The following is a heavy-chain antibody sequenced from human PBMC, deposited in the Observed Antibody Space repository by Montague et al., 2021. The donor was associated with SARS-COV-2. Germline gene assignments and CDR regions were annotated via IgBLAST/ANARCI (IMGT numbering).Heavy chain of an antibody. CDR1: GGSISSSSYY. CDR2: IYYSGNT. CDR3: ALARGSGYCPL. V-gene: IGHV4-39*01. D-gene: IGHD5-12*01. Sequence: SETLSLTCTVSGGSISSSSYYWGWIRQPPGKGLEWIGNIYYSGNTYYKPSLKSRVTISVDTSKNQFSLKLSSVTAADTAVYYCALARGSGYCPLWGQGSLVIVSS. J-gene: IGHJ4*02.